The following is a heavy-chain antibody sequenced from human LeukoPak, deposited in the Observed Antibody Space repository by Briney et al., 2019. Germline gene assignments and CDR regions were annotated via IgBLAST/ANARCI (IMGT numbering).Heavy chain of an antibody. CDR3: ARRYYDFWSGPVSSFDY. CDR2: IYYSGST. CDR1: GGSISSSHYF. J-gene: IGHJ4*02. V-gene: IGHV4-39*01. D-gene: IGHD3-3*01. Sequence: SETLSLTCTVSGGSISSSHYFWGWIRQPPGKGLEWIGSIYYSGSTYYYPSLQSRVTISVDMSKNQFSLKLNSVTAADTAVYYCARRYYDFWSGPVSSFDYWGQGTLVTVSS.